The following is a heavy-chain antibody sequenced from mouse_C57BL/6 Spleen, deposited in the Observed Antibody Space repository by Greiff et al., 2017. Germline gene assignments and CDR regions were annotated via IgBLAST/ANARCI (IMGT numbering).Heavy chain of an antibody. D-gene: IGHD2-4*01. CDR1: GFSLTSYG. V-gene: IGHV2-5*01. Sequence: QVQLQQSGPGLVQPSQSLSITCTVSGFSLTSYGVHWVRQSPGKGLEWLGVIWRGGSTDYNAAFMSRLSITKDNSKSQVFFKMNSLQADDTAIYYCATIYYDYDGAMDYWGQGTSVTVSS. J-gene: IGHJ4*01. CDR2: IWRGGST. CDR3: ATIYYDYDGAMDY.